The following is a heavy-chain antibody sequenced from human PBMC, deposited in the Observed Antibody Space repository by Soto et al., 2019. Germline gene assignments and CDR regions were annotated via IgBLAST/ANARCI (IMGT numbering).Heavy chain of an antibody. Sequence: QVQLVQSGAKVKEPGASVNVSCRASGYTFNDYFLHWVRQAPGQGLEWMGWINPNSGSTNLAQRFQGWDTMTRDASISTVYLVLNRLKSDDTAVYYCARVTATSTDAWLDPWGQGTLVTVSS. CDR3: ARVTATSTDAWLDP. D-gene: IGHD4-4*01. CDR2: INPNSGST. V-gene: IGHV1-2*04. CDR1: GYTFNDYF. J-gene: IGHJ5*02.